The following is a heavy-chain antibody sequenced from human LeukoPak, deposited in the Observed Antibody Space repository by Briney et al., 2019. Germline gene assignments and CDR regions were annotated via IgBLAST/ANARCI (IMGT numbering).Heavy chain of an antibody. V-gene: IGHV3-9*03. Sequence: GGSLRLSCAASGFTFDDYAMHWVRQAPGKGLEWVSGISWNSGSIGYADPVKGRFTISRDNAKNSLYLQMNSLRAEDMALYYCAKPKGRFGELEAGFDYWGQGTLVTVSS. CDR1: GFTFDDYA. D-gene: IGHD3-10*01. CDR3: AKPKGRFGELEAGFDY. J-gene: IGHJ4*02. CDR2: ISWNSGSI.